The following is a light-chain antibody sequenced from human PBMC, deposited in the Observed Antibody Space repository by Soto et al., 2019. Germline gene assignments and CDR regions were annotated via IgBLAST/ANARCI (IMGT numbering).Light chain of an antibody. J-gene: IGLJ3*02. CDR2: EVT. Sequence: QSALTQPPSASGFPGQSVTISCTGPKSDIGGDNYVSWYHRQPGRAPKLIIYEVTERPSGVPGRFSGSKSGDTASLTVTGLQAEDEGEYYCSSFTGSNNYIVCGGGTKLTVL. V-gene: IGLV2-8*01. CDR3: SSFTGSNNYIV. CDR1: KSDIGGDNY.